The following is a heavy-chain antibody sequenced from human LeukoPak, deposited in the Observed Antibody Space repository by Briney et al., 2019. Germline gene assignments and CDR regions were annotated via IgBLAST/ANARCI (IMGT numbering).Heavy chain of an antibody. CDR1: GFTFSSYA. Sequence: GGSLRLSSAASGFTFSSYAMSWVRQAPGKGLQWVSGISGSSSSTYYADSVKGRFTISRDYSKNTLYLQINSLRAEDTAVYYCAKDRGVVITHNFDYWGRGTLVSVSS. CDR3: AKDRGVVITHNFDY. CDR2: ISGSSSST. V-gene: IGHV3-23*01. D-gene: IGHD3-22*01. J-gene: IGHJ4*02.